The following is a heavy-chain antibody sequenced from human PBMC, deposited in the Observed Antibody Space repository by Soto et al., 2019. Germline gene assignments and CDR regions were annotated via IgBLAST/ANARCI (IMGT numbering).Heavy chain of an antibody. J-gene: IGHJ3*02. Sequence: EVQLLESGGVLVQPGGSLRLSCAASGFTFSSYAMNWVRQAPGKGLEWVSGISGSATRTYYADSVKGRFTISRDNAKNTLYLQRNSLRAEDTAVYYCAKDRTIAVAGTWAFDIWGRGTMVTVSS. V-gene: IGHV3-23*01. CDR1: GFTFSSYA. D-gene: IGHD6-19*01. CDR3: AKDRTIAVAGTWAFDI. CDR2: ISGSATRT.